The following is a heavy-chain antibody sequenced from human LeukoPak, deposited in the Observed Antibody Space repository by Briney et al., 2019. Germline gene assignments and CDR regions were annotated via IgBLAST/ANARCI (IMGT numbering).Heavy chain of an antibody. CDR3: ATSTSVVY. D-gene: IGHD2/OR15-2a*01. Sequence: GGSLRLSCAASGFTFNTYTMNWVRQAPGKGLEWVSYISGSSGIIDYADSVKGRFTISRDNSKNTLYLQMNSLRAEDTAVYYCATSTSVVYWGQGTLVTSPQ. J-gene: IGHJ4*02. CDR2: ISGSSGII. CDR1: GFTFNTYT. V-gene: IGHV3-48*01.